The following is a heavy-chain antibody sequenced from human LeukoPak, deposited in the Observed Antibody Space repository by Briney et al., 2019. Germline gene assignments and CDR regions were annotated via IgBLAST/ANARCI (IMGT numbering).Heavy chain of an antibody. Sequence: SVKVSCKASGGTFSSYAISWVRQAPGQGLEWMGGIIPIFGTANYAQKSQGRVTITADESTSTAYMELSSLRSEDTAVYYCARLASNWGYLDYWGQGTLVTVSS. V-gene: IGHV1-69*13. CDR2: IIPIFGTA. D-gene: IGHD7-27*01. CDR1: GGTFSSYA. J-gene: IGHJ4*02. CDR3: ARLASNWGYLDY.